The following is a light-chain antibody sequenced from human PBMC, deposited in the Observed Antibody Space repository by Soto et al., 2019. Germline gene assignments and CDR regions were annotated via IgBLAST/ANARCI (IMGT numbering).Light chain of an antibody. J-gene: IGLJ3*02. V-gene: IGLV2-14*01. CDR1: GSDVGSYKY. Sequence: QSALTQPASVSGSPGQSITISCTGTGSDVGSYKYVSWYQQHPGKAPNLIIFEVSNRPSGVSDRFSGSKSGNTASLTISGLQAEDEADYYCGLFTSSATWVFGGGTKLTVL. CDR2: EVS. CDR3: GLFTSSATWV.